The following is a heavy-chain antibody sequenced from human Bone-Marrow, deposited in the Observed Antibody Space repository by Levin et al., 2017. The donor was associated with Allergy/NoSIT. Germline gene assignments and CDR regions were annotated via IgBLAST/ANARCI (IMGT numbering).Heavy chain of an antibody. V-gene: IGHV3-23*01. Sequence: ETLSLTCSGSGFTFRSHAMSWVRQAPGKGLEWVASISGSGGVPFYADSVRGRFTISRDNSRNTLYLQMNSLSDEDTAVYYCAKEDCGSTTCYVASWGQGSQVTVSS. CDR2: ISGSGGVP. J-gene: IGHJ4*02. CDR3: AKEDCGSTTCYVAS. CDR1: GFTFRSHA. D-gene: IGHD2-2*01.